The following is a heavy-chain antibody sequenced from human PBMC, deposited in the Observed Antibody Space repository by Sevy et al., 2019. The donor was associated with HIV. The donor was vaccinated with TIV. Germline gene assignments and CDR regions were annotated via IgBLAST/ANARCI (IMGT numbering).Heavy chain of an antibody. CDR1: GFTFSSST. D-gene: IGHD3-10*01. CDR3: ARDRGVGTSAYGMDV. V-gene: IGHV3-21*01. J-gene: IGHJ6*02. Sequence: GGSLRLSCAASGFTFSSSTMNWVRQAPGKGLEWVSSISSGSSYIYYADSVKGRFTIARDNAKNLFFLQMNSLRAEDSAVYHCARDRGVGTSAYGMDVWGQGTTVTVSS. CDR2: ISSGSSYI.